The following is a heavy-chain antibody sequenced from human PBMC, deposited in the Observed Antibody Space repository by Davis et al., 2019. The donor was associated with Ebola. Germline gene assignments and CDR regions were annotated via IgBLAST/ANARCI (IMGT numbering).Heavy chain of an antibody. D-gene: IGHD4-11*01. CDR2: INPNSGDT. CDR1: GYTFTSYY. Sequence: AASVKVSCKASGYTFTSYYIHWVRQAPGQRLEWMGRINPNSGDTNFVQKFQGRVTMTRDTSISTAYMELSRLRSDDTVVYYCARSDSNYGGALRYWGQGTLVTVSS. CDR3: ARSDSNYGGALRY. J-gene: IGHJ4*02. V-gene: IGHV1-2*05.